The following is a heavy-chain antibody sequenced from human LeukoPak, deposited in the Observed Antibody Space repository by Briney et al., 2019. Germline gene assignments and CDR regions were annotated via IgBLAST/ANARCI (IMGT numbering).Heavy chain of an antibody. V-gene: IGHV4-4*02. Sequence: SETLSLTCAVSGGSISSSNWWSWVRQPPGKGLEWIGEIYHSGSANYNPSLKSRVTISVDKSKNQFSLRLSSVTAADTAVYYCARRSRDAYNFDYWGQGTLVTVSS. CDR3: ARRSRDAYNFDY. CDR1: GGSISSSNW. CDR2: IYHSGSA. D-gene: IGHD5-24*01. J-gene: IGHJ4*02.